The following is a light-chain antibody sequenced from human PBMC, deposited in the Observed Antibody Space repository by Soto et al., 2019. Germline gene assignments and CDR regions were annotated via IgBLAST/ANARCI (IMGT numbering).Light chain of an antibody. CDR2: RAS. J-gene: IGKJ5*01. CDR3: QQYGSSPLT. Sequence: EVVMTLSPSTLSVSPGETATLSCRASQSVSSNLAWYQQKPGQAPKVLIYRASSRATGIPDRFSGSGSGTDFTLTISRLEPEDFAVYYCQQYGSSPLTFGGGTRLE. V-gene: IGKV3-20*01. CDR1: QSVSSN.